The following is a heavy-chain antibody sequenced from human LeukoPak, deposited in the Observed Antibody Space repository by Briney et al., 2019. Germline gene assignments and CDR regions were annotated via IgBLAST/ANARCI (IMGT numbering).Heavy chain of an antibody. V-gene: IGHV4-39*07. CDR1: GGSISSSIYY. D-gene: IGHD5-24*01. CDR2: IYYSGLT. Sequence: SETLSLTCTVSGGSISSSIYYWGWIHQPPGKGLEWMGIIYYSGLTYYNPSLKSRVTISVDTSKNQFSLKLSSVTAADTAVYYCARGVRDGYNIGVFDVWGEGTMVTVPS. CDR3: ARGVRDGYNIGVFDV. J-gene: IGHJ3*01.